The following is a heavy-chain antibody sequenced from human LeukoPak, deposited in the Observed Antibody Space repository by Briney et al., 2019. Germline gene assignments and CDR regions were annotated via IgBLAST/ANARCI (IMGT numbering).Heavy chain of an antibody. Sequence: GGSLRLSCAASGFTFSSYAMHWVRQAPGKGLEYVSAISSNGGSTYYANSVKGRFTISRDNSKNTLYLQMGSLRAEDTAVYYCAKKGYSFGWRDSYYFDYWGQGTLVTVSS. J-gene: IGHJ4*02. CDR3: AKKGYSFGWRDSYYFDY. V-gene: IGHV3-64*01. CDR2: ISSNGGST. D-gene: IGHD6-19*01. CDR1: GFTFSSYA.